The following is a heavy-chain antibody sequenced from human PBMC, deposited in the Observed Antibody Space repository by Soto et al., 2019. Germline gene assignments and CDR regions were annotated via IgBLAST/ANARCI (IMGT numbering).Heavy chain of an antibody. CDR1: GFSFSIYA. CDR3: NSQNTLYLQMNSLRAEDTAIYYCAKGGGDGYYDSSGYSFDH. J-gene: IGHJ4*02. V-gene: IGHV3-30*03. Sequence: QVQLVESGGGVVQPGQCLRLSCEASGFSFSIYAMHWVRRAPGKGLEWVAVISYDGTKTFYADSAKGRFTVSRDNSKNATKTIYAVSATDQLTVSRDNSQNTLYLQMNSLRAEDTAIYYCAKGGGDGYYDSSGYSFDHWGQGTLVTVSS. CDR2: ISYDGTKT. D-gene: IGHD3-10*01.